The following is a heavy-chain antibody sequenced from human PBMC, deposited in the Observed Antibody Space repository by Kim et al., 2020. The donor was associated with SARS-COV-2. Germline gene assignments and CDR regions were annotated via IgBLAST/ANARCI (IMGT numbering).Heavy chain of an antibody. CDR3: AREGGTSGYCGYFDD. CDR1: RIAFSRSI. D-gene: IGHD2-21*01. V-gene: IGHV3-30*03. CDR2: MSFDRSE. Sequence: GGSLRLSCAASRIAFSRSIMHWVRQAPGKGLEWGSAMSFDRSEYYAGSVKGRFTISRDDSKSTLYLQMDSLRDEDTAVYFCAREGGTSGYCGYFDDWGQ. J-gene: IGHJ4*02.